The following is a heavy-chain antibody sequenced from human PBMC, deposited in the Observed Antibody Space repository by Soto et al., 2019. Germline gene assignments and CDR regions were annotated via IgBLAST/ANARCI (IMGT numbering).Heavy chain of an antibody. J-gene: IGHJ6*02. CDR3: AIGLVGATDYYYYYGMDV. V-gene: IGHV1-24*01. CDR2: FDPEDGET. Sequence: ASVKVSCKVSGYTLTELSMHWVRQAPGKGLEWMGGFDPEDGETIYAQKFQGRVTMTEDESTSTAYMELSSLRSEDTAVYYCAIGLVGATDYYYYYGMDVWGQGTTVTVSS. CDR1: GYTLTELS. D-gene: IGHD1-26*01.